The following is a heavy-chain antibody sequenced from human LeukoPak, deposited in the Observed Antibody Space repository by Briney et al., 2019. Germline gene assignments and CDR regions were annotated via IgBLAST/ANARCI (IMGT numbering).Heavy chain of an antibody. J-gene: IGHJ4*02. Sequence: GGSLRLSCAASGFTFSSYSIDWVRQAPGKGLEWLSYISSSSSTIYYADSVKGRFTISRDNAKNSVYLQMNSLRAADTAVYYCARVWSSGYTKDYWGQGTLVTVSS. D-gene: IGHD3-22*01. CDR1: GFTFSSYS. CDR3: ARVWSSGYTKDY. V-gene: IGHV3-48*04. CDR2: ISSSSSTI.